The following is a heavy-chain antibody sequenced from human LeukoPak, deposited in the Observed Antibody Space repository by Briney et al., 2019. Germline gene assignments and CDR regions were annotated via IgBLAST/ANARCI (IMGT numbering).Heavy chain of an antibody. CDR3: ARRQLIFSSGWYGDWFDP. CDR1: GYSFTSYW. J-gene: IGHJ5*02. V-gene: IGHV5-51*01. D-gene: IGHD6-19*01. Sequence: GESLKISCKGSGYSFTSYWIGWVRQMPGKGLEWMGITYPGDSDTRYSPSFQGQVTISADKSISTAYLQWSSLKASDTAMYYCARRQLIFSSGWYGDWFDPWGQGTLVTVSS. CDR2: TYPGDSDT.